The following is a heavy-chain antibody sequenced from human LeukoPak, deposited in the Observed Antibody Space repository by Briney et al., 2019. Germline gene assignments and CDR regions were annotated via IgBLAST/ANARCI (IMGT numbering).Heavy chain of an antibody. Sequence: SGGSLRLSCTASGFTFGDYAMSWFRQAPGKGLEWVGFIRSKAYGGTTEYAASVKGRFTISRDDSKSIAYLQMNSLKTEDTAVYYCTRVGGSGSYYLYYFDYWGQGTLVTVSS. CDR1: GFTFGDYA. CDR3: TRVGGSGSYYLYYFDY. J-gene: IGHJ4*02. D-gene: IGHD1-26*01. V-gene: IGHV3-49*03. CDR2: IRSKAYGGTT.